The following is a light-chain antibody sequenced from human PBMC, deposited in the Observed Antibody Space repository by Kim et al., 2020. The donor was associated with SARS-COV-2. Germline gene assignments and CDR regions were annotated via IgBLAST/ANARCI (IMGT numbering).Light chain of an antibody. CDR1: SSDVGSYNS. CDR2: DVS. CDR3: SSYAGSNSVV. Sequence: QSALTQPPSASGSPGQSVTISCTGTSSDVGSYNSVSWYQQYPGKAPKLLISDVSKRPSGVPDRFSGSKSGNTASLTVSGLQADDEADYYCSSYAGSNSVVFGGGTQLTVL. V-gene: IGLV2-8*01. J-gene: IGLJ2*01.